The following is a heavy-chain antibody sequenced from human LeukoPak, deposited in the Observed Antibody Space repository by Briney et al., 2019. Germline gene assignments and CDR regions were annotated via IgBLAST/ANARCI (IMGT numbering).Heavy chain of an antibody. D-gene: IGHD3-22*01. CDR3: AKRGVVIRVILVGFHKQAYYFDS. V-gene: IGHV3-23*01. Sequence: GGSLRLSCAVSGITLSNYGMSWVRQAPGKGLQWVAGISDTGGTITYADSVSGRFTISRDNAKNTLYLQMNSLRAEDTAVYFCAKRGVVIRVILVGFHKQAYYFDSWGHGALVTVSP. J-gene: IGHJ4*03. CDR1: GITLSNYG. CDR2: ISDTGGTI.